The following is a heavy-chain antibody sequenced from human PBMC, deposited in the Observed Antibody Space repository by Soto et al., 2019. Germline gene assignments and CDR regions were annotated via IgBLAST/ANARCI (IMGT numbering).Heavy chain of an antibody. CDR2: LYGGGGHT. D-gene: IGHD4-17*01. J-gene: IGHJ5*02. V-gene: IGHV3-23*01. Sequence: GGSLRLSCAASGFTFSSYAMIWVRQAPGKGLEWVSGLYGGGGHTNYADSVKGRFTISRDNSKNTLYLQMNSLRPEDTAVYRCAKDAVSGDGVWLAESWGQGTLVTVSS. CDR1: GFTFSSYA. CDR3: AKDAVSGDGVWLAES.